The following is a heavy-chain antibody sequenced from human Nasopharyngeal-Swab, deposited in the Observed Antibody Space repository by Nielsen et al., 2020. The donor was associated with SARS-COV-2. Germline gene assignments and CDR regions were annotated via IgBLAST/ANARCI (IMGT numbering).Heavy chain of an antibody. CDR2: IYYSGST. Sequence: GSLRLSCTVSGGSISSSSYYWGWIRQPPGKGLEWIGSIYYSGSTYYNPSLKSRVTISVDTSKNQFSLKLGSVTAADTAVYYCARQHRSQYYDILTGYYEDYYFDYWGQGTLVTVSS. D-gene: IGHD3-9*01. V-gene: IGHV4-39*01. J-gene: IGHJ4*02. CDR1: GGSISSSSYY. CDR3: ARQHRSQYYDILTGYYEDYYFDY.